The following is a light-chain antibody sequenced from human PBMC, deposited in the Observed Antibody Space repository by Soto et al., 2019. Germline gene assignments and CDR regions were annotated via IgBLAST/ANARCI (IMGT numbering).Light chain of an antibody. CDR2: GAS. V-gene: IGKV3-15*01. CDR3: QQYNKWPT. Sequence: EIVMTQSPATLSVSPGERATLSCRASQSVNSNLAWYQQKPGQAPRLLMYGASTRATGIPARFSGSGSGTEFTLTISSLQSEDFAVYYCQQYNKWPTFGQGTKVDIK. J-gene: IGKJ1*01. CDR1: QSVNSN.